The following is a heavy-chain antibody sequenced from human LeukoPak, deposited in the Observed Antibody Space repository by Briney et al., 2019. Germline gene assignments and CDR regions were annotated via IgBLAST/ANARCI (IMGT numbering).Heavy chain of an antibody. CDR2: FDPEDGET. Sequence: ASVKVSCKVSGYTLTELSMHWLRQAPGKGLEGMGGFDPEDGETNYAQKFQGRVTMTEDTSTDTAYMELSSLRSEDTAVYYCATDGLALDYGDYVIGYRGQGTLVTVSS. J-gene: IGHJ4*02. D-gene: IGHD4-17*01. CDR1: GYTLTELS. V-gene: IGHV1-24*01. CDR3: ATDGLALDYGDYVIGY.